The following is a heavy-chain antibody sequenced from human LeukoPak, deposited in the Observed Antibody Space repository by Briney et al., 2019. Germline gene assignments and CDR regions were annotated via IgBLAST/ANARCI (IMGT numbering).Heavy chain of an antibody. CDR2: VSYSGST. J-gene: IGHJ4*02. CDR3: VRDAGYYGSGSYYKYGPFYFDY. V-gene: IGHV4-39*07. D-gene: IGHD3-10*01. Sequence: PSETLSLTCTVSGDSISSSDFYWGWIRQPPGKGLEWIGSVSYSGSTSYNPSLRSRVTLSLDTSKNQFSLKLSSVTAAATAMYYCVRDAGYYGSGSYYKYGPFYFDYWGQGTLVTVSS. CDR1: GDSISSSDFY.